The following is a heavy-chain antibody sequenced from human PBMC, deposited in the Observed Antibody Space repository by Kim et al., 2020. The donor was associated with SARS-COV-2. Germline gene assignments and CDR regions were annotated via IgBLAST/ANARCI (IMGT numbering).Heavy chain of an antibody. CDR1: GGSISSYY. CDR2: IYTSGST. J-gene: IGHJ4*02. V-gene: IGHV4-4*07. Sequence: SETLSLTCTVSGGSISSYYWSWIRQPAGKGREWIGRIYTSGSTNYNPSLKSRVTMSVATSKNRFSLKLSSVTAADTAVYYCAVSRYSGYPCDYWGQGTMVTVSS. CDR3: AVSRYSGYPCDY. D-gene: IGHD5-12*01.